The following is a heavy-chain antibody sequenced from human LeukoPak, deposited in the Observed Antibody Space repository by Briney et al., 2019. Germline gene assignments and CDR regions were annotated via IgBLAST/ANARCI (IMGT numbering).Heavy chain of an antibody. V-gene: IGHV4-31*03. Sequence: SETLSLTCTVSGGSISSGGYYWSWIRQHPGKGLEWIGYIYYSGSTYYNPSLKSRVTISVDTSKNQFSLKLSSVTAADTAVYYCARESIAAQRAFDYWGQGTLSPSPQ. CDR3: ARESIAAQRAFDY. J-gene: IGHJ4*02. D-gene: IGHD6-6*01. CDR2: IYYSGST. CDR1: GGSISSGGYY.